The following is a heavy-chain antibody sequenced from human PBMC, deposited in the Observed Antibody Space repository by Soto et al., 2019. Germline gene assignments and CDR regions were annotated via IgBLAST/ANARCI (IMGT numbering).Heavy chain of an antibody. D-gene: IGHD3-10*01. Sequence: SVKVSCKASGGTFSSYAISWVRQAPGQGLEWMGGIIPIFGTANYAQKFQGRVTITADESTSTAYMELSSLRSEDTAVYYCARAHYGSGSYPYYYYGMDVWGQGTTATVSS. CDR3: ARAHYGSGSYPYYYYGMDV. CDR2: IIPIFGTA. J-gene: IGHJ6*02. V-gene: IGHV1-69*13. CDR1: GGTFSSYA.